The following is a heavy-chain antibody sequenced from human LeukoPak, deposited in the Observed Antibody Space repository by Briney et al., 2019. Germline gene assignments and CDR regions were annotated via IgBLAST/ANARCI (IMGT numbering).Heavy chain of an antibody. CDR1: GGSFSGYY. CDR3: ARRRVVVVAATVPSLKRYWYFDL. V-gene: IGHV4-34*01. D-gene: IGHD2-15*01. CDR2: INHSGST. J-gene: IGHJ2*01. Sequence: PSETLSLTCAVYGGSFSGYYWSWIRQPPGKGLEWIGEINHSGSTNYNPSLKSRVTISVDTSTNQFSLKLSSVTAADTAVYYCARRRVVVVAATVPSLKRYWYFDLWGRGTLVTVSS.